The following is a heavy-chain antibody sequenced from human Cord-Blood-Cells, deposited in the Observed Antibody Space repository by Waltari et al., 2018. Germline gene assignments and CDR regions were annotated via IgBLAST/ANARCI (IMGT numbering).Heavy chain of an antibody. J-gene: IGHJ3*02. Sequence: QLQLQESGPGLVKPSETLSLTCTVSGGSISSSSYYWGWVRQPPGKGLEWIGSIYYSGSTYYKPSLKSRVTISVDTSKNQFSLKLSSVTAADTAVYYCAGSGSYYAFDIWGQGTMVTVSS. CDR1: GGSISSSSYY. CDR2: IYYSGST. V-gene: IGHV4-39*01. CDR3: AGSGSYYAFDI. D-gene: IGHD1-26*01.